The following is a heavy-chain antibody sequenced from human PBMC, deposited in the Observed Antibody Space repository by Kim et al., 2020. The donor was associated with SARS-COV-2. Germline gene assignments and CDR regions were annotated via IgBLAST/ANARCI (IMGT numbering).Heavy chain of an antibody. Sequence: ASVKVSCKASGYTFISYFIHWVRQAPGQGLEWMGVINPSGGSTTYAQNFQGRVTMTRDTSTSTVYMELSSLRSEDTAVYYCAREVGAPDLWGQGTLVTVSS. CDR3: AREVGAPDL. CDR2: INPSGGST. J-gene: IGHJ5*02. CDR1: GYTFISYF. V-gene: IGHV1-46*01. D-gene: IGHD1-26*01.